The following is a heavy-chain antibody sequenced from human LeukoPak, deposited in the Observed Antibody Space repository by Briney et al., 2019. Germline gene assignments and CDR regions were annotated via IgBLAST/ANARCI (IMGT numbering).Heavy chain of an antibody. V-gene: IGHV3-23*01. CDR1: GFTFSGSS. CDR3: AREYSSGWSRSYYYYYYGMDV. D-gene: IGHD6-19*01. J-gene: IGHJ6*02. CDR2: ISGGGGSV. Sequence: GGSLRLSCAASGFTFSGSSMTWVRQAPGKGPEWVSTISGGGGSVYFADSVKGRFTISRDNSKNTLYLQMNSLRAEDTAVYYCAREYSSGWSRSYYYYYYGMDVWGQGTTVTVSS.